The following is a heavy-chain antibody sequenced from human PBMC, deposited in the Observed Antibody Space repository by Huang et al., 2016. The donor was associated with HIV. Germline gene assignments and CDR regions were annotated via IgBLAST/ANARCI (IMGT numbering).Heavy chain of an antibody. V-gene: IGHV4-34*01. CDR1: GGSFNGYY. Sequence: QVHLQQWGAGLLKPSETLSLTCAVYGGSFNGYYWSWIRQPPGKGLEWIGEINHSRSTNYTPALKRRVTVSVDTSKNQFSLKLRSVTAADTAVYYCARAGRGVISMVRGVINYFDYWGQGTLVTVSS. J-gene: IGHJ4*02. CDR2: INHSRST. CDR3: ARAGRGVISMVRGVINYFDY. D-gene: IGHD3-10*01.